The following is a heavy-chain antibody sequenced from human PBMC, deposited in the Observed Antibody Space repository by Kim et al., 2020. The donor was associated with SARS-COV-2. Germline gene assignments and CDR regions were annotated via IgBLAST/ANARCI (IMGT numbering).Heavy chain of an antibody. V-gene: IGHV3-30-3*01. J-gene: IGHJ5*02. CDR1: GFTFSSYA. CDR3: ATLYGTFDP. CDR2: ISYDGSNK. D-gene: IGHD2-2*02. Sequence: GGSLRLSCAASGFTFSSYAMHWVRQAPGKGLEWVAVISYDGSNKYYADSVKGRFTISRDNSKNTLYLQMNSLRAEDTAVYYCATLYGTFDPWGQGTLVTVSS.